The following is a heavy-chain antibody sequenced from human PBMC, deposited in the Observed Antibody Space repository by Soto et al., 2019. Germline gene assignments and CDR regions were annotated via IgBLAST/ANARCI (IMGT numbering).Heavy chain of an antibody. CDR1: GGSISSSSYY. D-gene: IGHD6-13*01. CDR3: ARGSSWTYDAFDI. J-gene: IGHJ3*02. CDR2: IYYSGST. V-gene: IGHV4-39*01. Sequence: SETLSLTCTVSGGSISSSSYYWGWIRQPPGKGLEWIGSIYYSGSTYYNPSLKSRVTISVDTSKNQFSLKLSSVTAADTAVYYCARGSSWTYDAFDIWGQGTMVTVSS.